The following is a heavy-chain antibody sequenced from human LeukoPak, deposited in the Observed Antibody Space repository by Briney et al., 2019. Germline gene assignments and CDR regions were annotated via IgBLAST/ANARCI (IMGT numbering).Heavy chain of an antibody. CDR3: ARSVESSSWARRDFDY. D-gene: IGHD6-13*01. CDR2: INHSGST. Sequence: PSETLSLTCAVYGGSFSGHHWSWIPQPPGKGLEWIGEINHSGSTNYNSSLKSRVTMSVDTSKNQFSLTLSSVTAADTAVYYCARSVESSSWARRDFDYWGQGTLVTVSS. V-gene: IGHV4-34*01. CDR1: GGSFSGHH. J-gene: IGHJ4*02.